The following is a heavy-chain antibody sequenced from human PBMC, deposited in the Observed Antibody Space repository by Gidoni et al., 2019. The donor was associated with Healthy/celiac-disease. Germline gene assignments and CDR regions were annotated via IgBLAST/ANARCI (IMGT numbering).Heavy chain of an antibody. Sequence: QVQLQESGPGLVKPSETLSLTCTVSGGSISSYYLSWIRQPPGKGLEWIGYIYYSGSTNYNPSLKSRVTISVDTSKNQFSLRLSSVTAADTAVYYCARHYYYDSSGYGYYYYGMDVWGQGTTVTVSS. J-gene: IGHJ6*02. D-gene: IGHD3-22*01. CDR2: IYYSGST. CDR3: ARHYYYDSSGYGYYYYGMDV. V-gene: IGHV4-59*08. CDR1: GGSISSYY.